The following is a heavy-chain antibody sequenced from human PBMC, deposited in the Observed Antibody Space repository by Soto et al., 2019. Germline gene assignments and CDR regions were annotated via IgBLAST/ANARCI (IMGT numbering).Heavy chain of an antibody. J-gene: IGHJ6*02. V-gene: IGHV1-18*01. CDR3: ARDLITMVRGVITPLNYYYHYGMDV. Sequence: GASVKVSCTASGYTFTSYGISWVRPAPGQRLEWMGWISAYNGNTNYAQKLQGRVTMTTDTSTSTAYMELRSLRSDDTAVYYCARDLITMVRGVITPLNYYYHYGMDVWGQGTTVTVSS. CDR2: ISAYNGNT. CDR1: GYTFTSYG. D-gene: IGHD3-10*01.